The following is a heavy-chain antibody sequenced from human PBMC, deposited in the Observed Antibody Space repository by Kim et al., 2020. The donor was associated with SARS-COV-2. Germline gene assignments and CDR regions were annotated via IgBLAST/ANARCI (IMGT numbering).Heavy chain of an antibody. CDR2: FDPEDGET. J-gene: IGHJ3*02. D-gene: IGHD5-18*01. CDR1: GYTLTELS. Sequence: ASVKVSCKVSGYTLTELSMHWVRQAPGKGLEWMGGFDPEDGETIYAQKFQGRVTMTEDTSTDTAYMELSSLRSEDTAVYYCATGLGDTAMVTLTHLDAFDIWGQGTMVTVSS. V-gene: IGHV1-24*01. CDR3: ATGLGDTAMVTLTHLDAFDI.